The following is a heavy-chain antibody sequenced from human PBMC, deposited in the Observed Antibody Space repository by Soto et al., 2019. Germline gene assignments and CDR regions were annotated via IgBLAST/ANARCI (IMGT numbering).Heavy chain of an antibody. CDR3: ARDLFAGQQLVIPWFEP. CDR2: IHGDGGKI. Sequence: PGGSLRLSCAASGFMFSAYWMSWVRQAPGKGLEWVANIHGDGGKIYYVDSVKGRFTISRDNAKRSLYLQMNSLRAEDTAVYYCARDLFAGQQLVIPWFEPWGQGTLVTVSS. CDR1: GFMFSAYW. J-gene: IGHJ5*02. V-gene: IGHV3-7*01. D-gene: IGHD3-9*01.